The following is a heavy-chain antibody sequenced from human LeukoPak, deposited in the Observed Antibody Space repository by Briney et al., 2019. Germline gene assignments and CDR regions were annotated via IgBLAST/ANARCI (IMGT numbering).Heavy chain of an antibody. D-gene: IGHD6-19*01. CDR2: IYSGGST. J-gene: IGHJ4*02. V-gene: IGHV3-66*01. Sequence: VSVIYSGGSTYYADSVKGRFTISRDNSKNTLYLQMNSLRAEDAAVYYCARAFPRWLVFDYWGQGTLVTVSS. CDR3: ARAFPRWLVFDY.